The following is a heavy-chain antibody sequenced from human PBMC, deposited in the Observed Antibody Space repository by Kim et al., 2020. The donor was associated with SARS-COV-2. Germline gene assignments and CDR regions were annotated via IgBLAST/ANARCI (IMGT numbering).Heavy chain of an antibody. CDR1: GFTFNNFG. J-gene: IGHJ4*02. V-gene: IGHV3-30*18. CDR3: AKDQGIGWLFDC. CDR2: ITTDGGTE. Sequence: GGSLRLSCAASGFTFNNFGMHWVRQAPGKGLECVALITTDGGTEYYADSVRGRFTISRDNSKNMLYFQMNSLRVEDTAVYYCAKDQGIGWLFDCWGQGNLVTVS. D-gene: IGHD6-19*01.